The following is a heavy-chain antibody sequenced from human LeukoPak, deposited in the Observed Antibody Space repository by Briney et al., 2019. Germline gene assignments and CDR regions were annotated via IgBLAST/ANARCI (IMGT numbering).Heavy chain of an antibody. D-gene: IGHD3-22*01. Sequence: SSETLSLTCAVSGGSISSSNWWSWVRQPPGKGLEWIGEIYHSGSTNYNPSLKSRVTISVDKSKNQFSLKLSSVTAADTAVYYCARDYYDSSGYYPDPYNWFDPWGQGTLVTVSS. CDR3: ARDYYDSSGYYPDPYNWFDP. J-gene: IGHJ5*02. CDR1: GGSISSSNW. V-gene: IGHV4-4*02. CDR2: IYHSGST.